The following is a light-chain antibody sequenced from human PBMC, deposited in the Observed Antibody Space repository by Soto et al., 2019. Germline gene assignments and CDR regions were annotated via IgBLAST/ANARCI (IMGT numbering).Light chain of an antibody. CDR2: WAS. J-gene: IGKJ4*01. V-gene: IGKV4-1*01. CDR1: QTVLYSSNNKKY. CDR3: QQYYSTPLT. Sequence: DIVMTQSPDSLAVSLGERATINCKSSQTVLYSSNNKKYLAWYQQKPGQPPKLLIYWASIRQSGVPDRFSGSGSGTDFTLTISSLQAEDVAVYYCQQYYSTPLTFGGGTKVEL.